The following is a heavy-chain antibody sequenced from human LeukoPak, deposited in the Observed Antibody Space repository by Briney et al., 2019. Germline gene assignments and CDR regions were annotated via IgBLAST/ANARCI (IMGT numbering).Heavy chain of an antibody. J-gene: IGHJ4*02. D-gene: IGHD3-10*01. CDR1: GGSFSGHY. CDR2: INHSGST. Sequence: KTSETLSLTCAVYGGSFSGHYWSWIRQPPGKGLEWIGEINHSGSTNYNPSLKSRVTISVDTSKNQFSLKLSSVTAADTAVYYCARGRRGSGSYYAPVPNPRPFDYWGQGTLVTVSS. CDR3: ARGRRGSGSYYAPVPNPRPFDY. V-gene: IGHV4-34*01.